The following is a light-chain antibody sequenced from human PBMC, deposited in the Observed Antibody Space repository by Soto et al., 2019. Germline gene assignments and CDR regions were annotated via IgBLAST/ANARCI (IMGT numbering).Light chain of an antibody. V-gene: IGKV3-15*01. Sequence: KVMTQSPDTLSVSPGESATLSCRASQRVYSNLAWYQQRPGQAPRLLIYGASTRATGVPARFSGRGSGTEFTLTISSLQSEDFAVYYCQQYTNWPPNTFGQGTRLEIK. J-gene: IGKJ5*01. CDR1: QRVYSN. CDR3: QQYTNWPPNT. CDR2: GAS.